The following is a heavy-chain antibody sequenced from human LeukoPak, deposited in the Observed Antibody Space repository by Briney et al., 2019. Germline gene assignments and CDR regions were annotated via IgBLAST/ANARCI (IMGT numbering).Heavy chain of an antibody. V-gene: IGHV1-69*04. CDR1: GGTFSSYA. CDR2: IIPILGIA. CDR3: ASVLSGIAVAGSFDP. D-gene: IGHD6-19*01. Sequence: SVKVSCKASGGTFSSYAISWVRQAPGQGLEWMGRIIPILGIANYAQKFQGRVTTTADKSTSTAYMELSSLRSEDTVVYYCASVLSGIAVAGSFDPWGQGTLVTVSS. J-gene: IGHJ5*02.